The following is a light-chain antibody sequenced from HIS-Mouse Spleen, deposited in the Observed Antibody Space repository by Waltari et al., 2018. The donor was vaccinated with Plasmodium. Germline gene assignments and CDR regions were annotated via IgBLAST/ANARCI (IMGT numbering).Light chain of an antibody. CDR1: ALPKQY. Sequence: SYELTQPPSVSVSPGQTARITCSGDALPKQYAYWYQQKPGQAPVLVIYKDRERPSGFRERFSGSSSGTTVTFTISGVQAEDEADYYCQSADSSGTYQVFGGGTKLTVL. CDR2: KDR. CDR3: QSADSSGTYQV. V-gene: IGLV3-25*03. J-gene: IGLJ2*01.